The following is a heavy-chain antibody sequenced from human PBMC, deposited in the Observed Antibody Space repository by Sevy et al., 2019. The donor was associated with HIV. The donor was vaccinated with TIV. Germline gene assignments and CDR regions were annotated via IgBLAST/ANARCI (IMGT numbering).Heavy chain of an antibody. J-gene: IGHJ6*02. CDR3: ARGLAALPGYYYGMDV. CDR1: GFTFGSYG. V-gene: IGHV3-30*03. Sequence: GGSLRLSCAVSGFTFGSYGMHWVRQAPGKGLEWVAVILYDSSNKYYGDSVKGRFTISRDNSKNTLYLQMNSLRTEETAVYYCARGLAALPGYYYGMDVWGQGTTVTVSS. D-gene: IGHD6-6*01. CDR2: ILYDSSNK.